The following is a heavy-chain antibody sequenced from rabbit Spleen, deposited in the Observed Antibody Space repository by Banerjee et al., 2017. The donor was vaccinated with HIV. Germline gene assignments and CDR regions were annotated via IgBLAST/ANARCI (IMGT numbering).Heavy chain of an antibody. CDR3: ATAYGSSSGYLDL. V-gene: IGHV1S45*01. Sequence: QQQLEESGGGLVQPEGSLTLTCKASGFTFSSYYMCWVRQAPGKGLEWIACIDDGSSGSTYYASWAKGRFTISKTSSTTVTLQMTSLTDADTATYFCATAYGSSSGYLDLWGPGTLVTVS. J-gene: IGHJ6*01. CDR1: GFTFSSYY. D-gene: IGHD1-1*01. CDR2: IDDGSSGST.